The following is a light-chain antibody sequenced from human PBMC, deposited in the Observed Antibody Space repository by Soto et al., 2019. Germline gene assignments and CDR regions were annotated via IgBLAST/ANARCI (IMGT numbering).Light chain of an antibody. CDR3: QQYNSYSPRT. J-gene: IGKJ1*01. Sequence: EIVMTQSPATLSVSPGERATLSCRASQSVSSNLAWYQQKPGQAPRLLIYGASTRATVIPAGFSGSGSGTEFTLSISSLQPDDFATYYCQQYNSYSPRTFGQGTKVDI. CDR1: QSVSSN. CDR2: GAS. V-gene: IGKV3-15*01.